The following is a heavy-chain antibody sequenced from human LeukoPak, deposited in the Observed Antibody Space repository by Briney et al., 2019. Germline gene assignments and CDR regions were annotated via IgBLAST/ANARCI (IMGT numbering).Heavy chain of an antibody. Sequence: ASVKVSCKASQSEYSFTSYYINWVRQAPGQGLEWMGIINPSAGGTSYAQKFQGRVTMTRDTSTSTVYMELSSLRSEDTAVYYCARDRRFRFDPWGQGTLVTVSS. V-gene: IGHV1-46*01. J-gene: IGHJ5*02. CDR1: QSEYSFTSYY. CDR3: ARDRRFRFDP. CDR2: INPSAGGT.